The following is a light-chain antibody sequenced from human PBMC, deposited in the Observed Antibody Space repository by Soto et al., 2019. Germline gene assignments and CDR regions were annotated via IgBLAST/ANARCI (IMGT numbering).Light chain of an antibody. CDR2: EVT. Sequence: QSVLTQPASVSGSPGQSITISCTRTSSDVAAYTPVSWYQHHPGKVPKLIIYEVTNRPSGVSHRFSGSKSGNTASLTISGLQAEDEADYYCSSYTSRSTDWVFGGGTKLTVL. V-gene: IGLV2-14*01. CDR3: SSYTSRSTDWV. J-gene: IGLJ3*02. CDR1: SSDVAAYTP.